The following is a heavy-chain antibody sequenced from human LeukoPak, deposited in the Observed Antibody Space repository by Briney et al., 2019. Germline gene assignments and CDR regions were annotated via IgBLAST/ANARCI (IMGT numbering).Heavy chain of an antibody. J-gene: IGHJ5*02. V-gene: IGHV4-59*12. D-gene: IGHD4-11*01. Sequence: SETLSLTCTVSGGSISSYYWSWIRQPPGKGLEWIGYIYYSGSTNYNPSLKSRLTISVDTSKNHFSLKLSSVTAADTAVYYCARDDGGYSNIDHWGQGTLVTVSS. CDR3: ARDDGGYSNIDH. CDR1: GGSISSYY. CDR2: IYYSGST.